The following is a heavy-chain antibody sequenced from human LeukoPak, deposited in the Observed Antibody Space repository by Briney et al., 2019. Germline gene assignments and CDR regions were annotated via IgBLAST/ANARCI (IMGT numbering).Heavy chain of an antibody. D-gene: IGHD3-3*01. Sequence: GGSLRLSCAASGFTFSTYWMNWVRQAPGEGLEWVANIGQDGSEKYYVDSVKGRFTLSRDSAKNSLYLQMNSLRAEDTAVYYCARAEWSNWYFDLWGPGTLVTVSS. J-gene: IGHJ2*01. CDR3: ARAEWSNWYFDL. CDR1: GFTFSTYW. CDR2: IGQDGSEK. V-gene: IGHV3-7*03.